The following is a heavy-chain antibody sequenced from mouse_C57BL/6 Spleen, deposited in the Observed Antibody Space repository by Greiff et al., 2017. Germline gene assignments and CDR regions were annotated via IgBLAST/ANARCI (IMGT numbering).Heavy chain of an antibody. Sequence: VQLQQSGAELVRPGTSVKVSCKASGYAFTNYLIEWVKQRPGQGLEWIGVINPGSGGTNYNEKFKGKATLTADKSSSTAYMQLSSLTSEDSAVYFCAREGIRYVDYWGQGTTLTVSS. CDR3: AREGIRYVDY. CDR1: GYAFTNYL. CDR2: INPGSGGT. V-gene: IGHV1-54*01. J-gene: IGHJ2*01.